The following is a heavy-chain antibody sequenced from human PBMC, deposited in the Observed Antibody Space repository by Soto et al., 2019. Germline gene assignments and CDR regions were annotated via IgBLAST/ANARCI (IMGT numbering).Heavy chain of an antibody. CDR2: IYYSGST. CDR1: GGSISSYY. J-gene: IGHJ5*02. CDR3: ARRNGLLWFGELLDQTTKFDP. D-gene: IGHD3-10*01. V-gene: IGHV4-59*05. Sequence: PSETLSLTCTVSGGSISSYYWSWIRQPPGKGLEWIGSIYYSGSTYYNPSLKSRVTISVDTSKNQFSLKLSSVTAADTAVYYCARRNGLLWFGELLDQTTKFDPWGQGTLVTVSS.